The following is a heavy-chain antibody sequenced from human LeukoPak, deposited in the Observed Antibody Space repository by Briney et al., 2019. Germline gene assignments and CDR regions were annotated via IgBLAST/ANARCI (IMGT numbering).Heavy chain of an antibody. J-gene: IGHJ4*02. CDR1: GGSFSGYY. CDR3: ARDLRYSSSWYHDY. V-gene: IGHV4-34*01. Sequence: PSETLSLTCAVYGGSFSGYYWSWIRQPPGKGLEWIGEINHSGSTNYNPSLKSRVTMSVDTSKNQFSLKLSSVTAADTAVYYCARDLRYSSSWYHDYWGQGTLVTVSS. D-gene: IGHD6-13*01. CDR2: INHSGST.